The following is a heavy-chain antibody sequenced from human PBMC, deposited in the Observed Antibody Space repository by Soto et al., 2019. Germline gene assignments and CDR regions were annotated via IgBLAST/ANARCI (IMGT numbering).Heavy chain of an antibody. Sequence: PGGPLRLSCAASGFTFSSYAMSWVRQAPGKGLEWVSAISGSGGSTYYADSVKGRFTISRDNSRNTLYLQMNSLRGEDTAVYYCAKDQFSSGWYNDYYYGLNVWGQGTTVTVPS. V-gene: IGHV3-23*01. CDR2: ISGSGGST. CDR1: GFTFSSYA. J-gene: IGHJ6*02. D-gene: IGHD6-19*01. CDR3: AKDQFSSGWYNDYYYGLNV.